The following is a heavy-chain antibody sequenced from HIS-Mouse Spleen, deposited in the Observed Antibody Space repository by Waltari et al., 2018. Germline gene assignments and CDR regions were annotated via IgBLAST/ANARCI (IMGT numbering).Heavy chain of an antibody. Sequence: QVQLQESGPGLVKPSETLSLPCTVSGGSISSYYWSWIRQPPGKGLEWIGYIYYSGSTNYNPSLKSRVTISVDTSKNQFSLKLSSVTAADTAVYYCARVKYSNAFDIWGQGTMVTVSS. CDR1: GGSISSYY. J-gene: IGHJ3*02. CDR3: ARVKYSNAFDI. D-gene: IGHD6-6*01. V-gene: IGHV4-59*01. CDR2: IYYSGST.